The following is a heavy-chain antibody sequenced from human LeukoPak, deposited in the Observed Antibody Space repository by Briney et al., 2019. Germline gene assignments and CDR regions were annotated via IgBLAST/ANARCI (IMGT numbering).Heavy chain of an antibody. V-gene: IGHV3-23*01. Sequence: GGSLRLSCAASGFTFSSYAMSWVRQAPGKGLEWVSAISGSGGSTYYADSVKGRFTISRDNSKNTLYLQMNSLRAEDTAVYYCAKHLALVGATTTYDYWGQGTLVIVSS. CDR3: AKHLALVGATTTYDY. D-gene: IGHD1-26*01. J-gene: IGHJ4*02. CDR1: GFTFSSYA. CDR2: ISGSGGST.